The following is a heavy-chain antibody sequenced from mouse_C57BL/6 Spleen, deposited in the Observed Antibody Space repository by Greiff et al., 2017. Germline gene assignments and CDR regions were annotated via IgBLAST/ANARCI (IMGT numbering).Heavy chain of an antibody. CDR3: ARGDYVSRFDY. CDR1: GYAFTNYL. J-gene: IGHJ2*01. CDR2: INPGSGGT. D-gene: IGHD1-1*01. Sequence: VKLQESGAELVRPGTSVKVSCKASGYAFTNYLIEWVKQRPGQGLEWIGVINPGSGGTNYNEKFKGKATLTADKSSSTAYMQLSSLTSEDSAVYFCARGDYVSRFDYWGQGTTLTVSS. V-gene: IGHV1-54*01.